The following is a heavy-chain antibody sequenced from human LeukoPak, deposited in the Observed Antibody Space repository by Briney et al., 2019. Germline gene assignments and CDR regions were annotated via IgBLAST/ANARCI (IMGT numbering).Heavy chain of an antibody. D-gene: IGHD4-23*01. Sequence: ASVKVSCKASGYTFTSYDINWVRQATGQGLEWMGWMNPNSGNTGYAQKFQGRVTMTEDTSTDTAYMELSSLRSEDTAVYYCATVFPYGGNPYYWGQGTLVTVSS. CDR2: MNPNSGNT. CDR3: ATVFPYGGNPYY. J-gene: IGHJ4*02. CDR1: GYTFTSYD. V-gene: IGHV1-8*01.